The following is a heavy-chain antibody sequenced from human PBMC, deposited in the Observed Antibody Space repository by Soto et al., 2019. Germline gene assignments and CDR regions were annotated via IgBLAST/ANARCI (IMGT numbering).Heavy chain of an antibody. CDR1: GFTFSSYA. CDR3: ANSPFFYSSSWYGGPFDY. V-gene: IGHV3-23*01. J-gene: IGHJ4*02. Sequence: LRLSCAASGFTFSSYAMSWVRQAPGKGLEWVSAISGSGGSTYYADSVKGRFTISRDNSKNTLYLQMNSLRAEDTAVYYCANSPFFYSSSWYGGPFDYWGQGTLVTVSS. CDR2: ISGSGGST. D-gene: IGHD6-13*01.